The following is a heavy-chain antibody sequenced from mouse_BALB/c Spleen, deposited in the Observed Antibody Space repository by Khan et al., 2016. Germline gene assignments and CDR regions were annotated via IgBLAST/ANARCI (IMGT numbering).Heavy chain of an antibody. V-gene: IGHV5-6-3*01. Sequence: EVELVESGGGLVQPGGSLKLSCAASGFTFSTYAMSWVRQTPDKRLELVATINSNGGSTYYPDNVKGRFTISRDNATNTLYLQMSSLKSEDTAMYYCARVRQAVDYWGQGTSVTVSS. CDR2: INSNGGST. CDR1: GFTFSTYA. CDR3: ARVRQAVDY. D-gene: IGHD2-14*01. J-gene: IGHJ4*01.